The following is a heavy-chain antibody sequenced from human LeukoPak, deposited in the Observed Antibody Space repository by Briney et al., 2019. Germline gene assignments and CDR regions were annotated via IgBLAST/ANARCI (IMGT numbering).Heavy chain of an antibody. CDR2: IIPIFGTA. V-gene: IGHV1-69*05. CDR1: GGTFSSYA. D-gene: IGHD3-10*01. J-gene: IGHJ6*02. CDR3: AREARDTMVRGVPYYYYYGMDV. Sequence: ASVKVSCKASGGTFSSYAISWVRQAPGQGLEWMGGIIPIFGTANYAQKFQGRVTITTDESTSTAYMELSSLRSEDTAVYYCAREARDTMVRGVPYYYYYGMDVWSQGTTVTVSS.